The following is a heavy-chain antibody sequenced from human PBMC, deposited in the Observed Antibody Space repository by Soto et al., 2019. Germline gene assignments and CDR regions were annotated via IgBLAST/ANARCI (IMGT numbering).Heavy chain of an antibody. V-gene: IGHV3-30*18. CDR1: GFTFSSYG. CDR2: ISYDGSNK. CDR3: AKGTYYYGSGSPLRFDP. D-gene: IGHD3-10*01. Sequence: GGSLRLSCAASGFTFSSYGMHWVRQAPGKGLEWVAVISYDGSNKYYADSVKGRFTISRDNSKNTLYLQMNSLRAEDTAVYYCAKGTYYYGSGSPLRFDPWGQGTLVTVPQ. J-gene: IGHJ5*02.